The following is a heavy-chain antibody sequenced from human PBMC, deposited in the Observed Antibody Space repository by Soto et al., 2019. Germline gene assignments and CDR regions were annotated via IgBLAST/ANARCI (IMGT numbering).Heavy chain of an antibody. CDR1: GYSISSGYY. CDR3: ARGGDYGGNSDAFDI. CDR2: IYHSGST. D-gene: IGHD4-17*01. Sequence: SETLSLTCAVSGYSISSGYYWGWIRQPPGKGLEWIGSIYHSGSTYYNPSLKSRVAISVDTSKNQFSLKLSSVTAADTAVYYCARGGDYGGNSDAFDIWGQGTMVTVSS. V-gene: IGHV4-38-2*01. J-gene: IGHJ3*02.